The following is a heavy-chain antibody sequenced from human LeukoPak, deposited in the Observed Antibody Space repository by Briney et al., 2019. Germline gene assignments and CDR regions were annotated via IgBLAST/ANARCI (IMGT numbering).Heavy chain of an antibody. J-gene: IGHJ6*02. V-gene: IGHV4-34*01. CDR1: GGSFSGYY. D-gene: IGHD3-10*01. Sequence: SETLSLTCAVYGGSFSGYYWSWIRQPPGKGLEWIGEINHSGSTNYNPSLKSRVTISVDTSKNQFSLKLSSVTAADTAVYYCARGRFRVRGASHYYYYGMDVWGQGTTVTVSS. CDR2: INHSGST. CDR3: ARGRFRVRGASHYYYYGMDV.